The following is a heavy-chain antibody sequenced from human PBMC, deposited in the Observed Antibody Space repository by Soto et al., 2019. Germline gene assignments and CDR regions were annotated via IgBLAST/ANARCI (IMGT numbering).Heavy chain of an antibody. CDR2: ISAHNGIT. CDR1: GYAFTTYG. D-gene: IGHD1-1*01. Sequence: QVHLVQSGAEVKKPGASVKVSCQASGYAFTTYGITWVRQAPGQGLEWMGWISAHNGITNYAQKLQGRVTVTRDTSTSTAYMELRSLRSDDTAMYYCARGRYGDYWGQGALVTVSS. V-gene: IGHV1-18*01. J-gene: IGHJ4*02. CDR3: ARGRYGDY.